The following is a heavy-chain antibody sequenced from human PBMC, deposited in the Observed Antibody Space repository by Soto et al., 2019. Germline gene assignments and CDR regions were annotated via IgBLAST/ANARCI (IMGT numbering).Heavy chain of an antibody. J-gene: IGHJ3*01. CDR1: GISLSTSGVG. V-gene: IGHV2-5*01. Sequence: QITVKGSGPTLVKPTQTLTLTCSLSGISLSTSGVGLGWIRQPPGKALGWLALIYWNDDKHYSPSLKGRLTITTDTSKNQAVLTLTDMDPLDTATYYGARGLAALPVFAFDVWGQGTVVTVSS. D-gene: IGHD6-6*01. CDR2: IYWNDDK. CDR3: ARGLAALPVFAFDV.